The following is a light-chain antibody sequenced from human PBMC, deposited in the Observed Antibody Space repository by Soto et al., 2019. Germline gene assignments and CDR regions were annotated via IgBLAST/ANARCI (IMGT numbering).Light chain of an antibody. J-gene: IGLJ2*01. CDR2: DNY. V-gene: IGLV1-51*01. Sequence: QSVLTQPPSVSAAPGQKVTISCSGSSSNIGNSFVSWYQQLPGTAPKLLIYDNYERPSGISDRFSGSKSGTSATLGITGLQTGDEADYYCGTWYSSLSVVVFGGGTKLTVL. CDR3: GTWYSSLSVVV. CDR1: SSNIGNSF.